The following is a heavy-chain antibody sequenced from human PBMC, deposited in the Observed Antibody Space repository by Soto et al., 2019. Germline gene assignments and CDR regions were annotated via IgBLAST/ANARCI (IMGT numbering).Heavy chain of an antibody. D-gene: IGHD3-3*01. V-gene: IGHV1-18*04. CDR1: GYTFTSYG. J-gene: IGHJ5*02. CDR2: ISAYNGNT. Sequence: QVQLVQSGAEVKKPGASVKVSCKASGYTFTSYGISWVRQAPGQGPEWMGWISAYNGNTNYAQKLQGRVTITTDTATSTAYMELRSLRSDDTAVYYCARVGDYDVWSGLMNNWFDPWGQGTMVTVSS. CDR3: ARVGDYDVWSGLMNNWFDP.